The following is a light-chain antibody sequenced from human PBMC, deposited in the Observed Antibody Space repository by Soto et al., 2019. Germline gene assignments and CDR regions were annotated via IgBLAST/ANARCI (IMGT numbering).Light chain of an antibody. CDR3: QQSYNARWT. J-gene: IGKJ1*01. V-gene: IGKV1-39*01. CDR2: AAS. CDR1: QSISTY. Sequence: DIQMTQSPSSLSASVGDRVTITCRASQSISTYLHWYQQKPGKAPKHLIYAASSLQRGVPSRFAGSGSETDFTLTISSLHPEDFATYYCQQSYNARWTFGQGTTVEVK.